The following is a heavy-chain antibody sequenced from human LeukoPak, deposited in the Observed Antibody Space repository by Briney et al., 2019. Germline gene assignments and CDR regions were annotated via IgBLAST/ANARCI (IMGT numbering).Heavy chain of an antibody. V-gene: IGHV4-59*01. CDR1: GGSISSYY. CDR3: ARALSYSYGLNDAFDI. J-gene: IGHJ3*02. D-gene: IGHD5-18*01. CDR2: IYYSGST. Sequence: SETLSLTCTVSGGSISSYYWSWIRQPPGKGLEWIGYIYYSGSTNYNPSLKSRVTISVDTSKNQFSLKLSSVTAADTAVYYCARALSYSYGLNDAFDIWGQGTMVTVSS.